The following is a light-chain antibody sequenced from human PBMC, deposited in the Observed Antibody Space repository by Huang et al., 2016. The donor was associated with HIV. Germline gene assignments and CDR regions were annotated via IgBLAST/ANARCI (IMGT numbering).Light chain of an antibody. CDR3: QQYGSSPLT. V-gene: IGKV3-20*01. CDR2: GAS. Sequence: TLSCRASQSVRSSSLAWYQQKPGQSPRLIIFGASNRATAIPDRFSGSGSATDFTLTIGRLEPEDFAVYYCQQYGSSPLTFGGGTKVEIK. CDR1: QSVRSSS. J-gene: IGKJ4*01.